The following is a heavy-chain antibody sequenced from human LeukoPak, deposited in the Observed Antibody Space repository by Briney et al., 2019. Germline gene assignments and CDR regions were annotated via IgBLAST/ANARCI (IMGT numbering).Heavy chain of an antibody. CDR3: ARWSCDH. V-gene: IGHV3-33*01. CDR1: GFTFSSYG. Sequence: VGSLRLSCAASGFTFSSYGMHWVRQAPGKGLEWVAVIWYDGSEKYYADSVKGRFTISRDNSKNTLFLQMSSLTAEDTAVYYCARWSCDHWGQGTLVTVSS. CDR2: IWYDGSEK. J-gene: IGHJ5*02.